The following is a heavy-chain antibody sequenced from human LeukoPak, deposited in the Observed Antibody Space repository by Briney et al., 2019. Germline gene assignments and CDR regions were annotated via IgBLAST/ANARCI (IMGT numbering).Heavy chain of an antibody. CDR3: AKEDSDYCSSTSCYTFDY. J-gene: IGHJ4*02. V-gene: IGHV3-30*02. Sequence: GGSLRLSCAASGFTFSSYDMHWVRQAPGKGLEWVAFIRYDGSNKYYADSVKGRFTISRDNSKNTLYLQMNSLRAEDTAVYYCAKEDSDYCSSTSCYTFDYWGQGTLVTVSS. CDR2: IRYDGSNK. D-gene: IGHD2-2*02. CDR1: GFTFSSYD.